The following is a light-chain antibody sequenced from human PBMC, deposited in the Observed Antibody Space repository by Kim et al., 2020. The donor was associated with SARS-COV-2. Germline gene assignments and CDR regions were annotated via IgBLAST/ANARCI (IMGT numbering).Light chain of an antibody. CDR1: SSDSGDHTY. Sequence: PSSTISCSGTSSDSGDHTYVSRYQYHQGEATKLMIFGVTRRPSGVPDRFSGSKSGNTASLTIFGRQAEDEADYYCCSFAGSYILIFGGGTQLTVL. V-gene: IGLV2-11*01. CDR2: GVT. CDR3: CSFAGSYILI. J-gene: IGLJ2*01.